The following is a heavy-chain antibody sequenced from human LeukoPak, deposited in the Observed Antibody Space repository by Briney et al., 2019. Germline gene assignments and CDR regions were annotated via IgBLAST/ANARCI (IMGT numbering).Heavy chain of an antibody. CDR1: GFTFSTYA. V-gene: IGHV3-23*01. Sequence: PGGSLRLSCTASGFTFSTYAMSWVRQAPGKGLERVSATSGSGTNTHYADSVKGRFTVSRDNSKNTLYLQMNSLRAEDTAVYYCAKDPNYDFWSGHSNWFDPWGQGTLVTVSS. J-gene: IGHJ5*02. CDR2: TSGSGTNT. D-gene: IGHD3-3*01. CDR3: AKDPNYDFWSGHSNWFDP.